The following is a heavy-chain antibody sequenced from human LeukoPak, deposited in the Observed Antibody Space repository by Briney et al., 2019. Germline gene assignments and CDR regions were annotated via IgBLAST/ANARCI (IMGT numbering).Heavy chain of an antibody. V-gene: IGHV4-31*03. CDR3: ARVFWSGYSFPNWFDP. J-gene: IGHJ5*02. CDR1: GGSISSGGYS. CDR2: IYYSGST. Sequence: SQTLSLTCTVSGGSISSGGYSWSWIRQHPGKGLEWIGYIYYSGSTYYNPSLKSRVTISVDTSKNQFSLKLSSVTAADTAVYYCARVFWSGYSFPNWFDPWGQGTLVTVSS. D-gene: IGHD3-3*01.